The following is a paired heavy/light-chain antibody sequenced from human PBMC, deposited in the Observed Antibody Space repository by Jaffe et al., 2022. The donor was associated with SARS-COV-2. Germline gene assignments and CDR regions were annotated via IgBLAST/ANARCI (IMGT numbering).Light chain of an antibody. CDR2: DTS. Sequence: EIVLTQSPATLSLSLGETATLSCRASQSVSTFLAWYQQKPGQAPRLLIYDTSKRATGIPARFSGSGSGTDFTLTISGLEPEDFAVYFCQQRSNWPPITFGPGTKVEI. CDR3: QQRSNWPPIT. V-gene: IGKV3-11*01. CDR1: QSVSTF. J-gene: IGKJ3*01.
Heavy chain of an antibody. V-gene: IGHV3-23*01. J-gene: IGHJ4*02. Sequence: EVQVLESGGGLVQPGGSLRLSCAASGFSLSNYAMTWVRQAPGKGLEWVSAIDRVGTSLYYSDSVKGRFTISRDTSTNMVYLQMDSLRPEDTAMYYCAKDGLGYSYGFFDHWGRGTLVTVSS. D-gene: IGHD5-18*01. CDR2: IDRVGTSL. CDR3: AKDGLGYSYGFFDH. CDR1: GFSLSNYA.